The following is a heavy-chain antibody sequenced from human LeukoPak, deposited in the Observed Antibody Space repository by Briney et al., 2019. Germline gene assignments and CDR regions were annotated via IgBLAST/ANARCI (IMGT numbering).Heavy chain of an antibody. V-gene: IGHV7-4-1*02. J-gene: IGHJ4*02. D-gene: IGHD5-18*01. Sequence: GASVKVSCKTSGYTFTNNAINWVRQAPGQGLEWMGWINTNTGNPSYAQGFFTGRYVFSLDTSASTAYLQINGLKADATAVYYCGRDPKLGIRGYTYGYIDHWGQGTLLTVAS. CDR1: GYTFTNNA. CDR2: INTNTGNP. CDR3: GRDPKLGIRGYTYGYIDH.